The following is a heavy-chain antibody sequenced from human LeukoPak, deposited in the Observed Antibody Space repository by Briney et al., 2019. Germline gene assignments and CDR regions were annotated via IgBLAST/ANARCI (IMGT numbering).Heavy chain of an antibody. CDR3: AKVKGYCTGGSCSPLFDY. Sequence: GGSLRLSCAASGFTFSNYAMSWVRQAPGKGLEWVSAISGSGGSTYYADSVKGRLTISRDNSKNTLYLQMNSLRAEDTAVYYCAKVKGYCTGGSCSPLFDYWGQGTLVTVSS. V-gene: IGHV3-23*01. J-gene: IGHJ4*02. CDR1: GFTFSNYA. CDR2: ISGSGGST. D-gene: IGHD2-15*01.